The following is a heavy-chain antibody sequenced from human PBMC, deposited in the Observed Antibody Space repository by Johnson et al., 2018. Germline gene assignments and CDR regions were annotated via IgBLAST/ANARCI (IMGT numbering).Heavy chain of an antibody. V-gene: IGHV1-69*01. CDR2: IIPIFGTA. CDR3: AKDMGPIWRSFDI. Sequence: QVQLVESGAEVKKPGSSVKVSCKASGGTFSSYAISWVRQAPGQGLEWMGGIIPIFGTANYAQKFQGRVTITADESTSTAYMERSSLRSEDTAGYYCAKDMGPIWRSFDIWGQGTMVTVSS. D-gene: IGHD3-3*01. J-gene: IGHJ3*02. CDR1: GGTFSSYA.